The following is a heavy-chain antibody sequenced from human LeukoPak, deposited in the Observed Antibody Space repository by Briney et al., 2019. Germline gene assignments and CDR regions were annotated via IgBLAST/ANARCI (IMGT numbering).Heavy chain of an antibody. D-gene: IGHD6-13*01. Sequence: ASVKVSCKASGGTFSSYAISWVRQAPGQGLEWMGGIIPIFGTANYAQKFQGRVTITADKSTSTAYMELSSLRSEDTAVYYCARDARGEQLVPSWFDPWGQGTLVTVSS. V-gene: IGHV1-69*06. J-gene: IGHJ5*02. CDR2: IIPIFGTA. CDR3: ARDARGEQLVPSWFDP. CDR1: GGTFSSYA.